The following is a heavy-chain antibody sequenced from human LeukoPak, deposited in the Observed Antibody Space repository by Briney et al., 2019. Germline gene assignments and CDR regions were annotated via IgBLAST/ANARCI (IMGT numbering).Heavy chain of an antibody. Sequence: ASVKVSCTVSGYTLTELSMHWVRQAPGKGLEWMGGFDPEDGETIYAQKFQGRVTMTEDTSTDTAYMEPSSLRSEDTAVYYCATEGRYYYDSSGYYYVYWGQGTLVTVSS. J-gene: IGHJ4*02. CDR1: GYTLTELS. V-gene: IGHV1-24*01. CDR3: ATEGRYYYDSSGYYYVY. D-gene: IGHD3-22*01. CDR2: FDPEDGET.